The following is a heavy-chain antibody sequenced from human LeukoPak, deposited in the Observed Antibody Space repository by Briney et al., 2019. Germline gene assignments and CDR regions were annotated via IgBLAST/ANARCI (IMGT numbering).Heavy chain of an antibody. Sequence: GGSLRLSCAASGFTFSSFAMAWVRQAPGKGLEWVSAISGDGTRTYYADSVKGRFTISRDNSKNTLYLEMSSLRVEDTAIYYCAKWPEGAMDYFDYWGQGTLVTVSS. CDR2: ISGDGTRT. CDR1: GFTFSSFA. D-gene: IGHD3-16*01. CDR3: AKWPEGAMDYFDY. J-gene: IGHJ4*02. V-gene: IGHV3-23*01.